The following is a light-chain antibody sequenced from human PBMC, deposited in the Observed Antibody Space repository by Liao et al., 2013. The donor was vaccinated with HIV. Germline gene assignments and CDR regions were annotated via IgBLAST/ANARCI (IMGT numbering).Light chain of an antibody. CDR3: QVWDSSSDHPGV. V-gene: IGLV3-21*04. CDR2: SDS. CDR1: NIGSKS. J-gene: IGLJ3*02. Sequence: SYELTQPPSVSVAPGGTAKITCGGNNIGSKSVHWYQQKPGQAPVMVIYSDSDRPSGIPERFSGSNSGNTATLTISRVEAGDEADYYCQVWDSSSDHPGVFGGGTKVTV.